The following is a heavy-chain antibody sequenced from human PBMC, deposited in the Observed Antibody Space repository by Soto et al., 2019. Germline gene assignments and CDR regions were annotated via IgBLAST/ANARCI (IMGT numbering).Heavy chain of an antibody. CDR2: ISATGGGT. D-gene: IGHD3-16*01. V-gene: IGHV3-23*01. CDR1: GFKFSNYA. J-gene: IGHJ4*02. CDR3: AKDRRAGGNSAFYFDF. Sequence: LTHSCAASGFKFSNYAMNLVLQAPRKGLERVSLISATGGGTYYADSVKGRFTISRDNSHNTLYLQVHSLTAEDTAVYYCAKDRRAGGNSAFYFDFWGQGAQVTVSS.